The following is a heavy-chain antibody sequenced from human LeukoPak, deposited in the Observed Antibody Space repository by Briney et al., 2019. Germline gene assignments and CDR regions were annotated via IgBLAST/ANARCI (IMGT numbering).Heavy chain of an antibody. V-gene: IGHV3-9*01. J-gene: IGHJ4*02. Sequence: PGRSLRLSCAASGFTFDDYAMHWVRQAPGKGLEWVSGISWNSGSIGYADSVKGRFTISRDNAKNSLYLQMNSLRAEDTAVYYCARDLGIYDILTGYYDKYYFDYWGQGTLVTVSS. D-gene: IGHD3-9*01. CDR1: GFTFDDYA. CDR3: ARDLGIYDILTGYYDKYYFDY. CDR2: ISWNSGSI.